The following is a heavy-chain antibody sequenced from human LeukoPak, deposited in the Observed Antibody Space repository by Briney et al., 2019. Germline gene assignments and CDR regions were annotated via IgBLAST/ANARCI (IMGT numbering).Heavy chain of an antibody. CDR3: AREDCSGGSCYSVGRVY. V-gene: IGHV6-1*01. Sequence: SQTLSLTCAISGDSVSINSAAWNWIRQSPSRGLEWLGRTYYRSKWYNDYAVSVKSRITINPDTSKNQFSLQLNSVTPEDTAVYYCAREDCSGGSCYSVGRVYWGQGTLVTVSS. D-gene: IGHD2-15*01. CDR2: TYYRSKWYN. CDR1: GDSVSINSAA. J-gene: IGHJ4*02.